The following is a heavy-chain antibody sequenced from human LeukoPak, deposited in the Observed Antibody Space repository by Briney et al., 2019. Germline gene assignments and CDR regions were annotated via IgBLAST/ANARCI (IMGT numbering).Heavy chain of an antibody. CDR3: ASGQQLILGY. Sequence: GGSLRLSCAASGFTFSSYSMNRVRQAPGKGLEWVSSISSSSSYIYYADSVKGRFTISRDNAKNSLYLQMNSLRAEDTAVYYCASGQQLILGYWGQGTLVTVSS. CDR2: ISSSSSYI. D-gene: IGHD6-13*01. V-gene: IGHV3-21*01. J-gene: IGHJ4*02. CDR1: GFTFSSYS.